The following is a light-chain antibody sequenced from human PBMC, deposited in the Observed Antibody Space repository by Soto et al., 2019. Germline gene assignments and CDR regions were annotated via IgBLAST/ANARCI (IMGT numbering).Light chain of an antibody. Sequence: EIVLTQSPATLSLSPGERATLSCRASQSVSSYLAWYQQKPGQAPRLLIYDASNRATGIPARFSGSGSGTDFTLTISSLEPEDFAVYYCQLYDSPSYTFGQGTKLEIK. CDR1: QSVSSY. CDR2: DAS. J-gene: IGKJ2*01. V-gene: IGKV3-11*01. CDR3: QLYDSPSYT.